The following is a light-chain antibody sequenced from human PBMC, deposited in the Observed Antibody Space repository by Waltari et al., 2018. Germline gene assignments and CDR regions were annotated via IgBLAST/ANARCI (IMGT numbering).Light chain of an antibody. CDR3: TSHAGSNIPVV. CDR2: DVG. Sequence: QSALTQPASVSGSPGQSITISCTGSSTDVGAYNFVSWYQPHPGKVPKPMLYDVGNRPAGVVHGFSASKSSNTASLTISGLREEDEADYYCTSHAGSNIPVVFGGGTRVTVL. V-gene: IGLV2-14*03. J-gene: IGLJ3*02. CDR1: STDVGAYNF.